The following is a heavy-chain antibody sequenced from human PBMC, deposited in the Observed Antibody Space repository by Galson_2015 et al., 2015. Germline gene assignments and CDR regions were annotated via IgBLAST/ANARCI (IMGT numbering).Heavy chain of an antibody. CDR2: IYPGDSDT. D-gene: IGHD2-2*01. V-gene: IGHV5-51*01. J-gene: IGHJ5*02. Sequence: QSGAEVKKPGESLKISCTGSGYSFTSYWIGWVRQMPGKGLEWMGIIYPGDSDTRYSPSFQGQVTISADKSISTAYLQWSSLKASDTAMYYCARHSGYCSSTSCYGRWFDPWGQGTLVTVSS. CDR3: ARHSGYCSSTSCYGRWFDP. CDR1: GYSFTSYW.